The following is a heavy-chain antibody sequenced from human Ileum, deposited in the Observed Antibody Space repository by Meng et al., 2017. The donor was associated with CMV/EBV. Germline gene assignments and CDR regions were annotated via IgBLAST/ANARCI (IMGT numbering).Heavy chain of an antibody. J-gene: IGHJ4*02. D-gene: IGHD5-18*01. CDR2: IIPMFGTH. CDR1: ANTVRSDG. CDR3: AHFTSWDTGFDF. Sequence: VQPVQAVAEVKKPGTSGKVSSHASANTVRSDGFSWVRQAPEQRLEWMGGIIPMFGTHYHAQKFQGRVTISADESTRTAYMELNRLRSEDTAVYYCAHFTSWDTGFDFWGQGTLVTVSS. V-gene: IGHV1-69*12.